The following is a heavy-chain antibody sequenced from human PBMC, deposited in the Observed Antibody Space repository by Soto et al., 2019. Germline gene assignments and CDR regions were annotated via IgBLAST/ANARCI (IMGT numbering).Heavy chain of an antibody. CDR3: AKSDCSSTSCYYFDY. CDR2: ISGSGGST. V-gene: IGHV3-23*01. J-gene: IGHJ4*02. Sequence: GGSLRLSCAASGFTFSSYAMSWVRQAPGKGLEWVSAISGSGGSTYYADSVKGRFTISRDNSKNTLYLQMNSLRAEDTAVYYCAKSDCSSTSCYYFDYWGQGTLVTVSS. D-gene: IGHD2-2*01. CDR1: GFTFSSYA.